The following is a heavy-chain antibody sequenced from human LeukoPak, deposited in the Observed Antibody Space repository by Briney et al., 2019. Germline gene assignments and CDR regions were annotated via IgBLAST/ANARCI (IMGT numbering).Heavy chain of an antibody. CDR1: GFTLSRYD. V-gene: IGHV3-30*04. CDR2: ISYDGSDK. CDR3: ARDRGYCSGGSCYSAFDY. Sequence: GRSLRLSCAASGFTLSRYDMHWVRQAPGKGLEWVAIISYDGSDKYYADSVKGRFTISRDNSKNTLYVQMNSLGPEDTALYYRARDRGYCSGGSCYSAFDYWGQGTLVTVSS. D-gene: IGHD2-15*01. J-gene: IGHJ4*02.